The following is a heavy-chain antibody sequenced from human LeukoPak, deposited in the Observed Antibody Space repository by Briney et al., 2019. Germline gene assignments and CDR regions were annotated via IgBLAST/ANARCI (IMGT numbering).Heavy chain of an antibody. J-gene: IGHJ4*02. D-gene: IGHD5-18*01. CDR2: INPNSGST. V-gene: IGHV1-2*02. CDR1: GYTFTGYY. Sequence: SSVKVSCKASGYTFTGYYMHWVRQAPGQGLEWMGWINPNSGSTKYAQKFQGRVTMTRDTSISTAYMELSRLRSDDTAVYYCAREIGPRQLHLWGSAFDYWGQGTLVTVSS. CDR3: AREIGPRQLHLWGSAFDY.